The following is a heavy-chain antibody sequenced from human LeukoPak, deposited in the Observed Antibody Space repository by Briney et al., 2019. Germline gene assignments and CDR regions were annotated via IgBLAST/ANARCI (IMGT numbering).Heavy chain of an antibody. CDR1: GFTFSSYW. CDR2: ISYDGSNK. Sequence: GGSLRLSCAASGFTFSSYWMSWVRQAPGKGLEWVALISYDGSNKYYADSVKGRFTISRDNSKNTLYLQMNSLRAEDTAVYYCAKEAFDYGDFRHFDYWGQGTLVTVSS. CDR3: AKEAFDYGDFRHFDY. V-gene: IGHV3-30*18. D-gene: IGHD4-17*01. J-gene: IGHJ4*02.